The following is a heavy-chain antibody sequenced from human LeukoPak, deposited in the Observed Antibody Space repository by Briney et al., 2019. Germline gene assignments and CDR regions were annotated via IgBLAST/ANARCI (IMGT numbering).Heavy chain of an antibody. V-gene: IGHV3-23*01. CDR2: FSGSGGDT. CDR3: ARRAGGYSHPYDY. CDR1: GFTFSSYA. Sequence: GGSLRLSCAASGFTFSSYAMSWVRQAPGKGLEWVSAFSGSGGDTYYADSVKGRFTISRDISKNTLYLQMSSLRAEDTAVYYCARRAGGYSHPYDYRGQGVLVTVSS. J-gene: IGHJ4*02. D-gene: IGHD4-23*01.